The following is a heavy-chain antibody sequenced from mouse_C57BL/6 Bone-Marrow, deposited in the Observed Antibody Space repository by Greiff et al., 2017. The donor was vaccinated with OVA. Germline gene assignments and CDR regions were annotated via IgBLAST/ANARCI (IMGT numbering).Heavy chain of an antibody. J-gene: IGHJ3*01. CDR2: INPGSGGT. CDR3: ARSYYSNYSLAY. CDR1: GYAFTNYL. V-gene: IGHV1-54*01. D-gene: IGHD2-5*01. Sequence: QVQLKQSGAELVRPGTSVKESCKASGYAFTNYLIEWVKQRPGQGLEWIGVINPGSGGTNYNEKFKGKATLTADKSSSTAYMQLSSLTSEDSAVYFCARSYYSNYSLAYWGQGTLVTVSA.